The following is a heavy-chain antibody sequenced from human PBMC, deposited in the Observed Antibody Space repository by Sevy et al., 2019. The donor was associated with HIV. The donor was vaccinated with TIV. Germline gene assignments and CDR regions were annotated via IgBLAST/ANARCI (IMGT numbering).Heavy chain of an antibody. J-gene: IGHJ3*02. V-gene: IGHV3-21*01. CDR1: GFTFSSYS. D-gene: IGHD3-9*01. Sequence: GGSLRLSCAASGFTFSSYSMNWVRQAPGKGLEWVSSISSSSSYIYYADSVKGRFTLSRENAKNSLYLQMNSLRAEDTAVYYGARMYYDILTGYYSPIGRGYSYGGDAFDIWGQGTMVTVSS. CDR3: ARMYYDILTGYYSPIGRGYSYGGDAFDI. CDR2: ISSSSSYI.